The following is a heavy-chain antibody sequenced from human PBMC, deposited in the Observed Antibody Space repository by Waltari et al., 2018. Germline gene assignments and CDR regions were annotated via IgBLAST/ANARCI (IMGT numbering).Heavy chain of an antibody. D-gene: IGHD2-15*01. J-gene: IGHJ5*02. V-gene: IGHV4-30-2*01. CDR1: GGSISSGGYS. Sequence: QLQLQESGSGLVKPSQTLSLTCAVSGGSISSGGYSWSWIRQPPGKGLEWIGYIYHSGSTYYNPSLKSRFTISVDRSKNQFSLKLSSVTAADTAVYYCARARSIVVVVAATPIGAWFDPWGQGTLVTVSS. CDR2: IYHSGST. CDR3: ARARSIVVVVAATPIGAWFDP.